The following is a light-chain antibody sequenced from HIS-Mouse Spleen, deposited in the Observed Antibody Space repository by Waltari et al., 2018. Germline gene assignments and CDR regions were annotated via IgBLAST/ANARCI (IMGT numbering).Light chain of an antibody. CDR3: MQALQTPFT. J-gene: IGKJ3*01. Sequence: DIVMTQSPLSLPVTLGEPASISCRSSQCLLHSNGYNYLDWYLQKPGQSPQLLIYLGSNRASGVPDRFSGSGSGTDFTLKISRVEAEDVGVYYCMQALQTPFTFGPGTKVDIK. CDR1: QCLLHSNGYNY. CDR2: LGS. V-gene: IGKV2-28*01.